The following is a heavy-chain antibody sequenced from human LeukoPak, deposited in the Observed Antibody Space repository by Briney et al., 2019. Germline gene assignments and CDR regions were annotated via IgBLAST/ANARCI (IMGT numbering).Heavy chain of an antibody. CDR2: IIPIFGTA. Sequence: ASVKVSCKASGYTFTSYAINWVRQAPGQGLEWLGGIIPIFGTANYAQKFQGRVTITTDESTSTAYMELSSLRSEDTAVYYCAVQGYWGQGTLVTVSS. J-gene: IGHJ4*02. CDR1: GYTFTSYA. D-gene: IGHD1-1*01. V-gene: IGHV1-69*05. CDR3: AVQGY.